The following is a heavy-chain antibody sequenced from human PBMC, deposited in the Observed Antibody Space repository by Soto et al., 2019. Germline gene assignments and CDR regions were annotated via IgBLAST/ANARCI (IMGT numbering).Heavy chain of an antibody. CDR2: ISGSGGST. CDR3: AKLGYDSSGYYAPVYY. D-gene: IGHD3-22*01. J-gene: IGHJ4*02. CDR1: GFTFSSYA. V-gene: IGHV3-23*01. Sequence: QSGGSLRLSCAASGFTFSSYAMSWVRQAPGKGLEWVSAISGSGGSTYYADSVKGRFTISRDNSKNTLYLQMNSLRAEDTAVYYCAKLGYDSSGYYAPVYYWGQGTLLTVSS.